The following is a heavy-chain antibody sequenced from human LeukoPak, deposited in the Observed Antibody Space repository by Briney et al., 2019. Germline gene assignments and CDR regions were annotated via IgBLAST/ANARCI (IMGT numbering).Heavy chain of an antibody. CDR1: GFTFSSYA. CDR2: ISGSGGST. V-gene: IGHV3-23*01. D-gene: IGHD2-15*01. Sequence: GGFLRLSCAASGFTFSSYAMSWVRQAPGKGLEWVSAISGSGGSTYYADSVKGRFTISRDKSKNTLSLQMNGLRVEDTAVYYCAKVMPPGRIRFYSYYMDVWGKGTTVTVS. CDR3: AKVMPPGRIRFYSYYMDV. J-gene: IGHJ6*03.